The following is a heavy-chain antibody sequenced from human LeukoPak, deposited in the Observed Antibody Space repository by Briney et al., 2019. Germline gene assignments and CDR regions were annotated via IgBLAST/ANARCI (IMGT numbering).Heavy chain of an antibody. J-gene: IGHJ3*02. CDR2: IIPIFGTA. Sequence: SVKVSCKASGGTFSSYAISWVRQAPGQGLEWMGGIIPIFGTASYAQKFQGRVTITADESTSTAYMELSSLRSEDTAVYYCARDYYASGSYYRWAFDIWGQGTMVTVSS. D-gene: IGHD3-10*01. CDR1: GGTFSSYA. CDR3: ARDYYASGSYYRWAFDI. V-gene: IGHV1-69*01.